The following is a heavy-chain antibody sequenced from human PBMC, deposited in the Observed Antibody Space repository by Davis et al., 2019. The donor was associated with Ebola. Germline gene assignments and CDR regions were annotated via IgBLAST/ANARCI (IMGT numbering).Heavy chain of an antibody. CDR2: IYYSVST. Sequence: PSETLSLTCTVSGGSISSYYWSWIRQPPGKGLEWIGYIYYSVSTNYNPSLKSRVTISVDTSKNQFSLKLSSVTAADTAVYYCASSTGGILEWFDYYGMDVWGQGTTVTVSS. CDR3: ASSTGGILEWFDYYGMDV. CDR1: GGSISSYY. V-gene: IGHV4-59*01. D-gene: IGHD3-3*01. J-gene: IGHJ6*02.